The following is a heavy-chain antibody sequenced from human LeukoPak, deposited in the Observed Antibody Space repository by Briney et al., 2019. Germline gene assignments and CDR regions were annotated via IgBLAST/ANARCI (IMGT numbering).Heavy chain of an antibody. D-gene: IGHD3-22*01. CDR2: IRYDGSNK. CDR3: AKPYQGPGYYDSSGYYLKY. Sequence: GGSLRLSCAASGFTFSSYGMHWVRQAPGKGLEWVAFIRYDGSNKYYADSVKGRFTISRDNSKNTLYLQMNSLRAEDTAVYYCAKPYQGPGYYDSSGYYLKYWGHGTLVTVSS. V-gene: IGHV3-30*02. CDR1: GFTFSSYG. J-gene: IGHJ4*01.